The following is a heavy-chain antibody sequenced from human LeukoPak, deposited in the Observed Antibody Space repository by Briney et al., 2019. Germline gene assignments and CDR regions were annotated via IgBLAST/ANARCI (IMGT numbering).Heavy chain of an antibody. J-gene: IGHJ4*02. V-gene: IGHV1-69*13. D-gene: IGHD2-21*01. CDR3: ARDRGGELDY. CDR2: IIPIFGTA. CDR1: GDTFTSYA. Sequence: GASVKVSCKASGDTFTSYAMHWGCHAPGQRLEWRGGIIPIFGTANYAHKFQGRVTITADASTSTAYMELTSLRSDDTAVYYCARDRGGELDYWGQGTLVTVSS.